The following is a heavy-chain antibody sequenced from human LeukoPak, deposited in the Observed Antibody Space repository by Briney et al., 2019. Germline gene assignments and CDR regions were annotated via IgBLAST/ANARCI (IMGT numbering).Heavy chain of an antibody. CDR1: GYTFTTYA. CDR3: ARCVEPTTDRSFDP. Sequence: ASVKVFCKASGYTFTTYAMHWVRQAPGQGLEWMGWITPSGGTNYPQKFQGRVAITRDTSITTAYMNLSRLTSDDTAVYYCARCVEPTTDRSFDPWGQGTLVTVSS. CDR2: ITPSGGT. J-gene: IGHJ5*02. D-gene: IGHD3-16*02. V-gene: IGHV1-2*02.